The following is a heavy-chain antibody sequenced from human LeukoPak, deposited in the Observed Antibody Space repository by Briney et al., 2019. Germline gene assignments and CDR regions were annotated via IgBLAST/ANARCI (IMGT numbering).Heavy chain of an antibody. CDR1: GFTFSSYA. D-gene: IGHD3-22*01. CDR2: VSGSGDNT. J-gene: IGHJ4*02. CDR3: AKGSYYDSSGSFYFDY. Sequence: GGSLRLSCAASGFTFSSYAMSWVRQAPGKGLEWVSGVSGSGDNTYYADSVKGRFTISRDNSKNTLYVQVNSLGTEDTAAYYCAKGSYYDSSGSFYFDYWGQGTLVTVSS. V-gene: IGHV3-23*01.